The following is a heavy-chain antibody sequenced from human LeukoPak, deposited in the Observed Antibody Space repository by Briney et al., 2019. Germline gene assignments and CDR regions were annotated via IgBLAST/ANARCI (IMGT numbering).Heavy chain of an antibody. J-gene: IGHJ4*02. CDR2: IYPGDSDT. D-gene: IGHD2-2*01. Sequence: GASLKISCKGSGYSFTSYWIGWVRPLPGKGLEWMGIIYPGDSDTRYSPSFQGQVTISADKSISTAYLQRSSLKASDTAMYYCARLPVPAAQFDYWGQGTLVTVSS. V-gene: IGHV5-51*01. CDR3: ARLPVPAAQFDY. CDR1: GYSFTSYW.